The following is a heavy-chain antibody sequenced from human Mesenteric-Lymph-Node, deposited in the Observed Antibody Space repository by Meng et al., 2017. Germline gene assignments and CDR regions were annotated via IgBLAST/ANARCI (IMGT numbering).Heavy chain of an antibody. CDR2: IYHSGST. CDR3: ARDRVLLWFGGVKDAFDI. V-gene: IGHV4-4*02. CDR1: GGSISSSNW. J-gene: IGHJ3*02. D-gene: IGHD3-10*01. Sequence: SETLSLTCAVSGGSISSSNWWSWVRQPPGKGLEWIGEIYHSGSTNYNPSLKSRVTISVDKSKNQFSLKLSSVTAADTAVYYCARDRVLLWFGGVKDAFDIWGQGTMVTVSS.